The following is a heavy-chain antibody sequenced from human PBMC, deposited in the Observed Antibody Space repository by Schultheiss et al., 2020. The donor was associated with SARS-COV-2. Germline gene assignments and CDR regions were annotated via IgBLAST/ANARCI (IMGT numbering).Heavy chain of an antibody. V-gene: IGHV4-34*01. CDR3: ARVVGGWDEEYYYDSSGYHHFDY. CDR1: GGSFSGYY. J-gene: IGHJ4*02. D-gene: IGHD3-22*01. CDR2: INHSGST. Sequence: GSLRLSCAVYGGSFSGYYWSWIRQPPGKGLEWIGEINHSGSTNYNPSLKSRVTISVDTSKNQFSLKLSSVTAADTAVYYCARVVGGWDEEYYYDSSGYHHFDYWGQGTLVTVSS.